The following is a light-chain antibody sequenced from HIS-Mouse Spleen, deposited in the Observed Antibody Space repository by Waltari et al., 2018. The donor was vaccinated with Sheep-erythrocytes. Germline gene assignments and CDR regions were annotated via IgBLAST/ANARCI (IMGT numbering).Light chain of an antibody. V-gene: IGKV1-13*02. J-gene: IGKJ3*01. Sequence: AIQLTQSPSSLSASVGYRVTITGRASKGFIIALAWYQQKPGKAPKLLIYDASSLESGVPSRFSGSGSGTNFTLTTSSLQPEDFATSYCQQFNSYPFTFGPGTKVDIK. CDR2: DAS. CDR1: KGFIIA. CDR3: QQFNSYPFT.